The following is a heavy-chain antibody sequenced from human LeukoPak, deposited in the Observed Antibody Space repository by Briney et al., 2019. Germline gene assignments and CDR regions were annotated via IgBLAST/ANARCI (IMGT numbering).Heavy chain of an antibody. J-gene: IGHJ6*03. CDR1: GGSISSSSYY. V-gene: IGHV4-39*07. CDR3: ARASTASGYYMDV. D-gene: IGHD4-11*01. Sequence: SETLSLTCTVSGGSISSSSYYWGWIRQPPGKGLEWIGSIYYSGSTYYNPSLKSRVTISVDTSKNQFSLKLSSVTAADTAVYYCARASTASGYYMDVWGKGTTVTVSS. CDR2: IYYSGST.